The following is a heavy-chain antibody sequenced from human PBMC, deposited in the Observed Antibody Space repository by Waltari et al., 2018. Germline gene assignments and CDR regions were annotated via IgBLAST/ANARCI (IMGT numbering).Heavy chain of an antibody. Sequence: QVQLVQSGAEVKKPGASVKVSCKASGYTFTSYDINWVRQATGQGLEWMGWMNPNSGNTGYAQKFQGRVTISVDTSKNQFSLKLSSVTAADTAVYYCARLWGMDVWGQGTTVTVSS. D-gene: IGHD3-10*01. CDR3: ARLWGMDV. CDR2: MNPNSGNT. CDR1: GYTFTSYD. V-gene: IGHV1-8*02. J-gene: IGHJ6*02.